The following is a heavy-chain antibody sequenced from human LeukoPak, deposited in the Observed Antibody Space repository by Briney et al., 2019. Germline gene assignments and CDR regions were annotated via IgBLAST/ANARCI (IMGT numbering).Heavy chain of an antibody. V-gene: IGHV4-59*01. Sequence: SETLSLTCTVSGGSISSYYWNWIRQPPGKGLEWVGYIYYSGSTNYNPSLKSRVTISVDTSKNQFSLKLSSVTAADTAVYYCAREDYGSNGYFDYWGQGTLVTVSS. CDR3: AREDYGSNGYFDY. J-gene: IGHJ4*02. D-gene: IGHD4-23*01. CDR2: IYYSGST. CDR1: GGSISSYY.